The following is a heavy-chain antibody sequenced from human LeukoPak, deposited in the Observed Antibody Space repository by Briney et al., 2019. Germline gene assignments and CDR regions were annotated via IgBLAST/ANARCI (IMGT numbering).Heavy chain of an antibody. Sequence: ASVKVSCKASGYTFTGYYMHWVRQAPGQGLEWMGWINPNSGGTNYAQKLQGRVTMTRDTSISTAYMELSRLRSDDTAVYYCAGLGYCSSTSCYPGDYWGQGTLVTVSS. J-gene: IGHJ4*02. CDR2: INPNSGGT. D-gene: IGHD2-2*01. V-gene: IGHV1-2*02. CDR3: AGLGYCSSTSCYPGDY. CDR1: GYTFTGYY.